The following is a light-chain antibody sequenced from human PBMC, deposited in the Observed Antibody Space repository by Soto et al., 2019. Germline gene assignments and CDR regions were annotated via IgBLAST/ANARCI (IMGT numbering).Light chain of an antibody. CDR3: NSYTSSSTLYV. Sequence: QSALTQPASVSGSPGQSITISCTGTSSDIGGYDYVSWYQQHPGKAPKLMVYEVSNRPSGVSNRFSGSKSGNTASLTISGLQAADEADYYCNSYTSSSTLYVFGTGTKVTVL. CDR2: EVS. CDR1: SSDIGGYDY. V-gene: IGLV2-14*01. J-gene: IGLJ1*01.